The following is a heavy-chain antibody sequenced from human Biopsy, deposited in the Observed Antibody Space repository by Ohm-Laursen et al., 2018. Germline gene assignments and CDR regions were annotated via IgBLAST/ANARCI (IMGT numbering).Heavy chain of an antibody. CDR1: GGTFNSYV. CDR3: AGGAAKGYPYDH. D-gene: IGHD6-13*01. J-gene: IGHJ5*02. CDR2: IIPTFDTP. V-gene: IGHV1-69*06. Sequence: SVKVSCKTSGGTFNSYVITWVRQAPGQGLEWMGRIIPTFDTPTYAPDFQGRVTFTADKSTGTATLDLRSLMSEDTAVYYCAGGAAKGYPYDHWGQGTLVTVSS.